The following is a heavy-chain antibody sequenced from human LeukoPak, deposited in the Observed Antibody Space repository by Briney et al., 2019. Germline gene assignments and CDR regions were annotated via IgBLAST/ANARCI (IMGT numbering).Heavy chain of an antibody. D-gene: IGHD4-23*01. J-gene: IGHJ4*02. Sequence: SETLSLTCSVSDGSIITHNWNWIRQPPGKGLEWIGYIYYSGNTNYNPSLKSRVTISVDTSKNQFSLKLSSVTAADTAVYYCARSTVVTPPDYWGQGTLVTVSS. CDR1: DGSIITHN. V-gene: IGHV4-59*11. CDR2: IYYSGNT. CDR3: ARSTVVTPPDY.